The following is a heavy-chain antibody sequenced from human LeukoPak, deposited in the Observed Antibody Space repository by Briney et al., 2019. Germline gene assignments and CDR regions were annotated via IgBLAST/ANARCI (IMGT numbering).Heavy chain of an antibody. CDR2: FTGGDGSA. V-gene: IGHV3-23*01. CDR1: GFTFRNSA. CDR3: ASGSSSVGY. D-gene: IGHD6-6*01. Sequence: GGSLRLSCAASGFTFRNSAMSWIRQAPGKGLEWVSTFTGGDGSAYYADSVKGRFTISRDNAKNSLYLQMNSLRVEDTAVYYCASGSSSVGYWGQGTLVTVSS. J-gene: IGHJ4*02.